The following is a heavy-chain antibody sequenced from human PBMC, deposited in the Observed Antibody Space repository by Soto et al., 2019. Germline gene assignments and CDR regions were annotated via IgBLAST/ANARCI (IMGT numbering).Heavy chain of an antibody. CDR2: IKYDGSEK. Sequence: GGSLRLSCAPSGFTFSSYWMSWVRQAPGRGLEWMANIKYDGSEKYYVDSVKGRLTISRDNARNSLYLQMNSVRAEDTAVYYCASSPHKDSRPDYWGQGTLVTVSS. CDR3: ASSPHKDSRPDY. CDR1: GFTFSSYW. V-gene: IGHV3-7*03. D-gene: IGHD3-22*01. J-gene: IGHJ4*02.